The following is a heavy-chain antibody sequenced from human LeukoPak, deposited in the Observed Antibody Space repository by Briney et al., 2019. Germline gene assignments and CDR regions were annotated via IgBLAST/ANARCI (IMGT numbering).Heavy chain of an antibody. Sequence: SETLSLTCTVSGGSISSYYWSWIRQPPGKGLEWIGEINHSGSTNYNPSLKCRVTISVDTSKNQFSLKLSSVTAADTAVYYCARGGWYCSGGSCYSSPSYYYYMDVWGKGTTVTISS. CDR1: GGSISSYY. CDR2: INHSGST. D-gene: IGHD2-15*01. V-gene: IGHV4-34*01. J-gene: IGHJ6*03. CDR3: ARGGWYCSGGSCYSSPSYYYYMDV.